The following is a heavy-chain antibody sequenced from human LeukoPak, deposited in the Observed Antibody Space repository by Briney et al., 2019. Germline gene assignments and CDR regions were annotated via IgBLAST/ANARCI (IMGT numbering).Heavy chain of an antibody. Sequence: GGSLRLSCAASGFTFSSFGVNWVRQAPGKGLEWVSSISSSGSYIYYADSLKGRFTISRDNAKNSLYLQMNSLRAEDTAVYYCARVEGYSYGDYYYGLDVWGLGTTVTVSS. V-gene: IGHV3-21*01. CDR2: ISSSGSYI. D-gene: IGHD5-18*01. CDR3: ARVEGYSYGDYYYGLDV. CDR1: GFTFSSFG. J-gene: IGHJ6*02.